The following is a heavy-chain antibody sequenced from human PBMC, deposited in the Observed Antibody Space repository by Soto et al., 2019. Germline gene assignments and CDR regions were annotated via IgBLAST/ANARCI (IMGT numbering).Heavy chain of an antibody. V-gene: IGHV1-18*01. Sequence: ASVKVSCKASGYTFSSYGIAWVRQAPGQGLEWMGWISAYNGNTKHAQEVQGRVTMTTDTSTRTAYMELRNLTSDDTAMYYCVRDRGTDLDYWGQGTQVTVSS. CDR1: GYTFSSYG. J-gene: IGHJ4*02. D-gene: IGHD3-10*01. CDR2: ISAYNGNT. CDR3: VRDRGTDLDY.